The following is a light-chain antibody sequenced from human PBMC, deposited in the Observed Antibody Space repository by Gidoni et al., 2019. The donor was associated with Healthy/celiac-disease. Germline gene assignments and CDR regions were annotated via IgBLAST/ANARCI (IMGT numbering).Light chain of an antibody. J-gene: IGKJ4*01. CDR3: QQYITGT. CDR1: QSVSSN. CDR2: GAS. V-gene: IGKV3-15*01. Sequence: EIVMTQSPATLSVSPGERATLSCRASQSVSSNLAWYQQKPGQAPRLLIYGASTRATGIPARFSGSGSGTEFTLTISSLQSEDFAVYYCQQYITGTFXGXTKVEIK.